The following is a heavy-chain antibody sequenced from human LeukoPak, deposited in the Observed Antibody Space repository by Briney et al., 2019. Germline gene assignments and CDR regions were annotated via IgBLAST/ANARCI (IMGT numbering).Heavy chain of an antibody. V-gene: IGHV3-33*01. CDR3: ARDGTVTAGPFDP. J-gene: IGHJ5*02. CDR1: GIPFSSFG. D-gene: IGHD4-17*01. CDR2: IWYDGSNK. Sequence: PGGSLRLSCAAPGIPFSSFGMHWLRQAPGKGLEWVAFIWYDGSNKYYADSVKGRFTISRDNSKNTPYLQMNSLTAEDTAVYYCARDGTVTAGPFDPWGGGTLVTVSS.